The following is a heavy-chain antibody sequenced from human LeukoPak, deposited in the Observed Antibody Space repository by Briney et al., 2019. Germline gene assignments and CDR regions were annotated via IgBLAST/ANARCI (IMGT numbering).Heavy chain of an antibody. CDR2: IKEDGSQK. V-gene: IGHV3-7*03. J-gene: IGHJ4*02. D-gene: IGHD2-15*01. CDR1: GFTFSSYW. CDR3: ARDPVGYCSGGSCFRYYFDY. Sequence: PGGSLRLSCAASGFTFSSYWISWVRQAPGKGLEWVANIKEDGSQKHYVDSVTGRFTISRDNAKRSSYLQMKSLRDEDTAVYFCARDPVGYCSGGSCFRYYFDYWGQGTLVTVSS.